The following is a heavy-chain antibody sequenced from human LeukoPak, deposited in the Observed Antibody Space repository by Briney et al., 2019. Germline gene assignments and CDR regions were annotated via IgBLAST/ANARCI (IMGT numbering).Heavy chain of an antibody. CDR1: GYTFTGYY. Sequence: ASVKVSCKASGYTFTGYYIHWVRQAPGQGLEWMGWINPNSGGTNYAQKFQGRVTMTRDTSISTAYMELSRLRSDDTAVYYCARGDSYYYYGMDVWGQGTTVTVSS. CDR3: ARGDSYYYYGMDV. J-gene: IGHJ6*02. CDR2: INPNSGGT. V-gene: IGHV1-2*02.